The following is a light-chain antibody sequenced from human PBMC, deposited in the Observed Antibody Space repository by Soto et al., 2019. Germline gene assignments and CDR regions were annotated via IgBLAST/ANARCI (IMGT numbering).Light chain of an antibody. CDR3: QKYNSDPRT. CDR2: AAS. V-gene: IGKV1-27*01. CDR1: QSISIY. Sequence: DIQMTQSPSSLSASVGDRVTITCRAIQSISIYLNWYQLKRGKVPKLLXYAASTLQSGVPSRFSGSGSGTDFTLTISSLQPEDVATYYCQKYNSDPRTFGQGTKVDIK. J-gene: IGKJ1*01.